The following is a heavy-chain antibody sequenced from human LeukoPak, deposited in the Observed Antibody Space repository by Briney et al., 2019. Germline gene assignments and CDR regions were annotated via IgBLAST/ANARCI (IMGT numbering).Heavy chain of an antibody. V-gene: IGHV4-59*12. J-gene: IGHJ6*02. CDR1: GGSISSYY. CDR2: IYYSGST. Sequence: PSETLSLTCTVSGGSISSYYWSWIRQPPGKGLEWTGYIYYSGSTNYNPSLKSRVTMSVDTSKNQFSLKLSSVTAADTAVYYCARDARAYYDFWSGSYYGMDVWGQGTTVTVSS. CDR3: ARDARAYYDFWSGSYYGMDV. D-gene: IGHD3-3*01.